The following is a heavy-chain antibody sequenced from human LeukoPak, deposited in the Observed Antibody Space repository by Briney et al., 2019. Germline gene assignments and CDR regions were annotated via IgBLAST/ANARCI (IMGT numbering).Heavy chain of an antibody. CDR1: GFTFSSYS. CDR3: AREVGASEFDY. J-gene: IGHJ3*01. Sequence: GGSLRLSCAASGFTFSSYSMNWVRQAPGKGLEWVSYISSSSSTIYYADSVKGRFTISRDNAKNSLYLQMNSLRAEDTAVYYCAREVGASEFDYWGQGTMVTVSS. CDR2: ISSSSSTI. D-gene: IGHD1-26*01. V-gene: IGHV3-48*04.